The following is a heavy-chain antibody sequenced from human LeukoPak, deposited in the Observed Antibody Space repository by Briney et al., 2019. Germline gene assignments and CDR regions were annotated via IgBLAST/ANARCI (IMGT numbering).Heavy chain of an antibody. CDR3: ARVGIKDNNWFDP. D-gene: IGHD3-3*02. Sequence: SCKASGGTFSSYAMHWVRQAPGKGLEWVAVISYDGSIKYYADSVKGRFAISRDNSKNTVYLQMNSLRAEDTAVYYCARVGIKDNNWFDPWGQGTLVTVSS. CDR2: ISYDGSIK. CDR1: GGTFSSYA. V-gene: IGHV3-30*09. J-gene: IGHJ5*02.